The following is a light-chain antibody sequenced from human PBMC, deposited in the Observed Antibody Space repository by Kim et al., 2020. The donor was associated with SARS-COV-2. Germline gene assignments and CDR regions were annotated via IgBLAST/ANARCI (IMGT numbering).Light chain of an antibody. CDR1: QGIRNG. V-gene: IGKV1-6*01. J-gene: IGKJ1*01. Sequence: AIQVTQSPSSLSASVGDRVTITCRASQGIRNGLGWYQHKPGKAPKLLIYGASNLQSGVPSRFSGSGSGTDFTLTISSLQPEDFATYYCLQDNTYPWTFGQGTKVDIK. CDR2: GAS. CDR3: LQDNTYPWT.